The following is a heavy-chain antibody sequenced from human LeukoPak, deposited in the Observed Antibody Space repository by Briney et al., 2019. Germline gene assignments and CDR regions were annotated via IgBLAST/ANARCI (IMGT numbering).Heavy chain of an antibody. J-gene: IGHJ4*02. Sequence: TSETLSLTCAVYGGSFSGYYWSWIRQPPGKGLEWIGEINHSGSTNYNPSLKSRVTISVDTSKNQFSLKLSSVTAADTAVYYCARVRFGQGLDYWGQGTLVNVSS. CDR3: ARVRFGQGLDY. V-gene: IGHV4-34*01. CDR2: INHSGST. CDR1: GGSFSGYY. D-gene: IGHD3-10*01.